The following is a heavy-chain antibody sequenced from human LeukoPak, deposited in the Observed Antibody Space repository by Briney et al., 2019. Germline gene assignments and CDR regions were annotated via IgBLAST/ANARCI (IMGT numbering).Heavy chain of an antibody. D-gene: IGHD4-17*01. CDR1: GFTFSSYG. V-gene: IGHV3-30*18. CDR3: AKDGDYGDSFRYFDY. J-gene: IGHJ4*02. CDR2: ISYGGSNK. Sequence: PGGSLRLSCAASGFTFSSYGMHWVRQAPGKGLEWVAVISYGGSNKFYADSVKGRFTISRDDSKNTLYLQMNSLRGDDTAVYYCAKDGDYGDSFRYFDYWGQGTLVTVSS.